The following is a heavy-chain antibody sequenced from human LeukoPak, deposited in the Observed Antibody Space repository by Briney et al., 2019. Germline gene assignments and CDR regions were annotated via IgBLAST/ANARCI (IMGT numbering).Heavy chain of an antibody. CDR1: GYRFTSYW. CDR3: ARHEAHYYYYMDV. Sequence: GESLKISCKGSGYRFTSYWIGWVRQMPGKGLEWMGIIYPGDSDTRYSPSFQGQVTISADKSISTAYLQWSSLKASDTAMYYCARHEAHYYYYMDVWGKGTTVTVSS. V-gene: IGHV5-51*01. CDR2: IYPGDSDT. J-gene: IGHJ6*03.